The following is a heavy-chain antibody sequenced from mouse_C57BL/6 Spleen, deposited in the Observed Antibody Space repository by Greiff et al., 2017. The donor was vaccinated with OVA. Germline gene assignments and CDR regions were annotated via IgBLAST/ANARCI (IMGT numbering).Heavy chain of an antibody. CDR3: AFYYDYDGAPYWYFDV. CDR2: IYPSDSET. J-gene: IGHJ1*03. D-gene: IGHD2-4*01. CDR1: GYTFTSYW. V-gene: IGHV1-61*01. Sequence: QVHVKQPGAELVRPGSSVKLSCKASGYTFTSYWMDWVKQRPGQGLEWIGNIYPSDSETHYNQKFKDKATLTVDKSSSTAYMQLSSLTSEDSAVYYCAFYYDYDGAPYWYFDVWGTGTTVTVSS.